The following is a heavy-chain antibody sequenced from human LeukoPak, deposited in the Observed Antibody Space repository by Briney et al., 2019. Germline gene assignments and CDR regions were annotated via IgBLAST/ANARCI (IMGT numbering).Heavy chain of an antibody. Sequence: NPSETLSLTCAVSGGSISSGGYSWSWIRQPPGKGLEWIGYIYHSGSTYYNPSLKSRVTISVDRSKNQFSLKLSSVTAADTAVYYCARARDGYNYDYWGQGTLVTVSS. CDR3: ARARDGYNYDY. J-gene: IGHJ4*02. CDR1: GGSISSGGYS. CDR2: IYHSGST. D-gene: IGHD5-24*01. V-gene: IGHV4-30-2*01.